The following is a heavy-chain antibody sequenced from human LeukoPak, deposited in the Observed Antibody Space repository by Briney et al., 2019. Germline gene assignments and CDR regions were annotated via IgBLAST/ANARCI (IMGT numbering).Heavy chain of an antibody. Sequence: ASVKVSCKASGYTFTGYYMHWVRQAPGQGLEWMGWINPNSGGTNYAQKFQGRVTMTRDTSISTAYMELSRLRSDDTAVYYCARGRNGMGAAFDIWGQGTMVTVSS. V-gene: IGHV1-2*02. CDR3: ARGRNGMGAAFDI. CDR2: INPNSGGT. J-gene: IGHJ3*02. CDR1: GYTFTGYY. D-gene: IGHD3-16*01.